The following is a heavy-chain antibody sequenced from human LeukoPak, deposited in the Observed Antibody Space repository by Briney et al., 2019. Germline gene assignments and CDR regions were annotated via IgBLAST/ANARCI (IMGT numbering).Heavy chain of an antibody. V-gene: IGHV1-8*01. CDR1: GYTFTTYD. CDR3: ARSKHSVATMTSGMDV. Sequence: GASVKVSCKASGYTFTTYDINWVRQATGQGLEWMGWMNPNSGNTAYAQKFQGRVTMTRNTSISTAYMELSSLRSEDTAVYYCARSKHSVATMTSGMDVWGQGTTVTVSS. J-gene: IGHJ6*02. D-gene: IGHD5-12*01. CDR2: MNPNSGNT.